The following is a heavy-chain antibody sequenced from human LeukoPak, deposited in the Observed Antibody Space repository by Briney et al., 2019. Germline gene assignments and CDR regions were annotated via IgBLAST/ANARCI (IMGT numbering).Heavy chain of an antibody. CDR1: GYTFTSYG. CDR2: ISAYNGNT. CDR3: ARGARGIAADPFDY. V-gene: IGHV1-18*01. J-gene: IGHJ4*02. D-gene: IGHD6-13*01. Sequence: AASVKVSCKASGYTFTSYGISWVRQAPGQGLEWMGWISAYNGNTNYAQKFQGRVTMTRNTSISTAYMELSSLRSEDTAVYYCARGARGIAADPFDYWGQGTLVTVSS.